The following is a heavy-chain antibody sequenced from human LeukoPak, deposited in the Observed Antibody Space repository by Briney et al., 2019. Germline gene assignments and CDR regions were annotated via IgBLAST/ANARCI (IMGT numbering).Heavy chain of an antibody. CDR1: GFTFSDYY. J-gene: IGHJ4*02. Sequence: GGSLRLSCAASGFTFSDYYMSWIRQASGKGLEWVSYISSSGSTIYYADSVKGRFTISRDNAKNSLYLQMNSLRAEDTAVYYCARAYSSSSFFDYWGQGTLVTVSS. D-gene: IGHD6-6*01. V-gene: IGHV3-11*04. CDR2: ISSSGSTI. CDR3: ARAYSSSSFFDY.